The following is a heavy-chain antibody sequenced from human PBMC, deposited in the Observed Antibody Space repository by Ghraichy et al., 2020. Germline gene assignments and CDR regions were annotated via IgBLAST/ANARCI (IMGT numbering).Heavy chain of an antibody. Sequence: SETLSLTCAVYGGSFSGYYWSWIRQPPGKGLEWIGEINHSGSTNYNPSLKSRVTISVDTSTNQFSLKLSSVTAADTAVYYCARGLGGDFWSGYYNAFDIWGQGTMVTVSS. D-gene: IGHD3-3*01. J-gene: IGHJ3*02. CDR2: INHSGST. CDR3: ARGLGGDFWSGYYNAFDI. CDR1: GGSFSGYY. V-gene: IGHV4-34*01.